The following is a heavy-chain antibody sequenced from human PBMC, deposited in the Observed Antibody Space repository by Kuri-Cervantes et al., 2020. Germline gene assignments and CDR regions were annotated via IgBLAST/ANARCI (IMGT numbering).Heavy chain of an antibody. V-gene: IGHV4-61*01. CDR2: IYYSGST. CDR3: ARDRLFEDYGMDV. Sequence: SETLSLTCTVSGGSVSSGSYYWSWIRQPPGKGLEWIGYIYYSGSTNYNPSLKSRVTISVDTSKNQFSLKLSSVTAADTAVYYCARDRLFEDYGMDVWGQGTTVTVSS. J-gene: IGHJ6*02. D-gene: IGHD3-3*01. CDR1: GGSVSSGSYY.